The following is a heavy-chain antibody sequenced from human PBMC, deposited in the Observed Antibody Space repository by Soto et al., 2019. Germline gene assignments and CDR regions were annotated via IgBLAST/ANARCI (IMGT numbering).Heavy chain of an antibody. CDR1: GYTFTYRY. V-gene: IGHV1-45*02. CDR2: ITPFNGNT. Sequence: ASVKVSCKASGYTFTYRYLHWVRQAPGQALEWMGWITPFNGNTNYAQKFQDRVTITRDRSMSTAYMELSSPRSEDTAMYYCARSDEGDAFDIWGQGTMVTVSS. CDR3: ARSDEGDAFDI. J-gene: IGHJ3*02.